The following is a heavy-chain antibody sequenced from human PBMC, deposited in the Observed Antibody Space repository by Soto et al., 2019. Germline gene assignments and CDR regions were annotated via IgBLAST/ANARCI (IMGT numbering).Heavy chain of an antibody. V-gene: IGHV4-34*01. CDR3: ARIRYQLPSSVVWFDP. J-gene: IGHJ5*02. Sequence: QVQLQQWGAGLFKPSETLSLTCAVYGGSFSGSYWSWIRQPPGKGLEGIGEINHNGGTNYNPSLKSRVTISVDTSKNQFSLKLSSVTAADTAVYYCARIRYQLPSSVVWFDPWGQGTLVTVSS. CDR2: INHNGGT. D-gene: IGHD3-9*01. CDR1: GGSFSGSY.